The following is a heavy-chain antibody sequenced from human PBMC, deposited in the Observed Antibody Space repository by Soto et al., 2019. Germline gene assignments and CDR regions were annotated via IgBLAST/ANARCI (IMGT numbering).Heavy chain of an antibody. Sequence: GGSLRLSCAASGFPFSSYGMHWVRQAPGKGLEWVAVIWYDGSNKYYADSVKGRFTISRDNSKNTLYLQMNSLRAEDTAVYYCARDITSGWYFLVDYWGQGTLVTVSS. D-gene: IGHD6-19*01. CDR3: ARDITSGWYFLVDY. CDR2: IWYDGSNK. CDR1: GFPFSSYG. J-gene: IGHJ4*02. V-gene: IGHV3-33*01.